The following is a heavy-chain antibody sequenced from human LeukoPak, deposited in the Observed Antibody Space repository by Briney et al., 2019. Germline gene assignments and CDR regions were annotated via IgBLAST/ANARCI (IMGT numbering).Heavy chain of an antibody. CDR3: ASGVLDYDSSGYYDY. CDR2: IIPIFGTA. J-gene: IGHJ4*02. V-gene: IGHV1-69*05. CDR1: GGTFSSYA. D-gene: IGHD3-22*01. Sequence: SVKVSCKASGGTFSSYAISWVRQAPGQGLEWMGGIIPIFGTANYAQKFQGRVTITTDESTSTAYMELSSLRSEDTAVYYCASGVLDYDSSGYYDYWGQGTLVTVSS.